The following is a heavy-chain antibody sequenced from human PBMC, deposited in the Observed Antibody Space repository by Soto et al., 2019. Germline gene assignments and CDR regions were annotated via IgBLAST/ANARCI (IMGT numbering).Heavy chain of an antibody. Sequence: GGSLILSCAASGFTFSSYAMSWVRQAPGKGLEWVSVVSGTDDTTYYADSVKGRFTIARDNSKNTLYLQMNSLRAEDTELYYCAKDEYPGGCYRSRDFESWGQGRM. J-gene: IGHJ3*02. V-gene: IGHV3-23*01. CDR2: VSGTDDTT. CDR3: AKDEYPGGCYRSRDFES. D-gene: IGHD2-15*01. CDR1: GFTFSSYA.